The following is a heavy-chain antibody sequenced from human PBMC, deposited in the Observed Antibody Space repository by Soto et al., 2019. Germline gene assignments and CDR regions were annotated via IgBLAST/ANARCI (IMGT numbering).Heavy chain of an antibody. CDR1: GGSISSYY. Sequence: QVQLQESGPGLVKPSETLSLTCTVSGGSISSYYWSWIRQPPGKGLEWIGYIYYSGSTNYNPSLKSRVTISVDTSKSQCSLKLSSVTAADTAVYYCARHGSSGYEQGFLDYWGQGTLVTVSS. D-gene: IGHD5-12*01. V-gene: IGHV4-59*08. CDR2: IYYSGST. CDR3: ARHGSSGYEQGFLDY. J-gene: IGHJ4*02.